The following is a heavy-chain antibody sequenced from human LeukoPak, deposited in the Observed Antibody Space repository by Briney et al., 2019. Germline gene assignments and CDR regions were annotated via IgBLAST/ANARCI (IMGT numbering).Heavy chain of an antibody. CDR2: ISYSGST. Sequence: SETLSLTCTVSGGSISSSNYYWGWIRQPPGKGLEWIGYISYSGSTYYNPSLKSRVTISIDTSKNQFSLKLSSVTAADTAVYYCARRRYFDWLGAFDIWGQGTMVTVSS. CDR3: ARRRYFDWLGAFDI. CDR1: GGSISSSNYY. V-gene: IGHV4-39*01. D-gene: IGHD3-9*01. J-gene: IGHJ3*02.